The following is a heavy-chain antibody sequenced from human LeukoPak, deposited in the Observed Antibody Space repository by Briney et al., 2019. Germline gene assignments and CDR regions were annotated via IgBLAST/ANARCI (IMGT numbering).Heavy chain of an antibody. CDR2: IYTSGST. V-gene: IGHV4-4*07. CDR1: GGSIDGYY. CDR3: AREGTDTAMVNDYYYYMDV. D-gene: IGHD5-18*01. J-gene: IGHJ6*03. Sequence: SETLSLTCTVSGGSIDGYYWSWIRQPAEKGLEWIGRIYTSGSTNYNPSLKSRVTMSVDTSKNQFSLKLSSVTAADTAVYYCAREGTDTAMVNDYYYYMDVWGKGTTVTVSS.